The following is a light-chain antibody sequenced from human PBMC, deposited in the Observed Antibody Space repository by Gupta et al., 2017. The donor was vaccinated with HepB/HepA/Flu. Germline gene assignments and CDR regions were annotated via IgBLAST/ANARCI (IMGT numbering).Light chain of an antibody. CDR2: SAS. V-gene: IGKV3-20*01. CDR3: QQYGSSQYT. J-gene: IGKJ2*01. Sequence: VLKQSPGTLSLSPGERASLSCRASQSVPRGYLAWYQQKLGQAPRLLIYSASSRAAGIPDRFNGSGSETDFTLTISRLEPEDFAVYYCQQYGSSQYTFGQGTRLEIK. CDR1: QSVPRGY.